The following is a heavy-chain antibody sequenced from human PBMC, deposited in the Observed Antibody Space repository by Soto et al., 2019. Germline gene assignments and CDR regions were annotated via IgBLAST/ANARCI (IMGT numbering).Heavy chain of an antibody. D-gene: IGHD6-13*01. CDR3: ARHAPPGIAAPFYF. CDR1: GASISSSIDY. J-gene: IGHJ4*02. CDR2: IYYSGST. Sequence: PSETLYLTSTVSGASISSSIDYWDWIRQPPGKGLEWIGSIYYSGSTYYNPSLQSRVTISVDTSKNQFSLKLTSVTAADTAVYYRARHAPPGIAAPFYFCGQGTLVT. V-gene: IGHV4-39*01.